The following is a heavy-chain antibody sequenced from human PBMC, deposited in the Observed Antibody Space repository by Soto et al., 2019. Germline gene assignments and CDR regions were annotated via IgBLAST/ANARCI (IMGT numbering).Heavy chain of an antibody. CDR3: ARDRRNSWFGDTAFDI. CDR1: GGSISSGDYY. D-gene: IGHD3-10*01. J-gene: IGHJ3*02. V-gene: IGHV4-30-4*01. CDR2: IYYSGST. Sequence: ASETLSLTCTVSGGSISSGDYYWSWIRQPPGKGLEWIGYIYYSGSTYYNPSLKSRVTISVDTSKNQFSLKLSSVTAADTAVYYCARDRRNSWFGDTAFDIWGQGTMVNVSS.